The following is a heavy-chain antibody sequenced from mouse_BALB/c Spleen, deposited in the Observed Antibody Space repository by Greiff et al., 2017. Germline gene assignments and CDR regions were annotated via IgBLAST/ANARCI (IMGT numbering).Heavy chain of an antibody. J-gene: IGHJ4*01. CDR2: IWSGGST. Sequence: QVQLQQSGPGLVQPSQSLSITCTVSGFSLTSYGVHWVRQSPGKGLEWLGVIWSGGSTDYNAAFISRLSISKDNSKSQVFFKMNSLQANDTAIYYCARNEERMVTTHYAMDYWGQGTSVTVSS. D-gene: IGHD2-10*02. CDR1: GFSLTSYG. V-gene: IGHV2-2*02. CDR3: ARNEERMVTTHYAMDY.